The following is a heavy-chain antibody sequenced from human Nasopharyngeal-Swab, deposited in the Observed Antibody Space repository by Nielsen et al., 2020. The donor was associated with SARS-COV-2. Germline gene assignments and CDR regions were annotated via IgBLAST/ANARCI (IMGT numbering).Heavy chain of an antibody. V-gene: IGHV3-23*01. CDR3: APARERDGHNGGDAFDI. J-gene: IGHJ3*02. CDR1: AFTFSSYA. Sequence: ARSLRLTCAASAFTFSSYAMRWVRQAPGKGLEWVSAMCGSGGRTYYADSVKGRFTISKDNSKNTLNLQMNSLRAEDTAVYYSAPARERDGHNGGDAFDIWGQGTMVTVSS. CDR2: MCGSGGRT. D-gene: IGHD5-24*01.